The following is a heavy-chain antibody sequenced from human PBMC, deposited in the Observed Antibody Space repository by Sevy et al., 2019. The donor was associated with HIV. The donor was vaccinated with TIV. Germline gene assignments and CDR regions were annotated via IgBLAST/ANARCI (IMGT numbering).Heavy chain of an antibody. CDR3: ARDSVLSPRVFDS. D-gene: IGHD3-10*01. CDR2: IYYTGTT. Sequence: SETLSLTCTVPGGSMSSYFWSWIRQPPGKGLEWIGYIYYTGTTNYNPSLKSRLTMSLDTSKNRFSLNLTAVTAADTAVYYCARDSVLSPRVFDSWGQGTLVTVSS. V-gene: IGHV4-59*01. J-gene: IGHJ4*02. CDR1: GGSMSSYF.